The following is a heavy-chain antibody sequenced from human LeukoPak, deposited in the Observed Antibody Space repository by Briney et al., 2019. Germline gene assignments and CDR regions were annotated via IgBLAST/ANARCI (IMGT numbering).Heavy chain of an antibody. CDR1: GFSVRTNY. CDR3: ASSCSSTSCYGRDV. V-gene: IGHV3-53*01. D-gene: IGHD2-2*01. J-gene: IGHJ6*04. CDR2: IYSGGTI. Sequence: GGSLRLSCAASGFSVRTNYMSWVRQAPGKGLEWVSVIYSGGTIRYADSVKGRFTISRDNAKNSLYLQMNSLRAEDTALYHCASSCSSTSCYGRDVWGKGTTVTVSS.